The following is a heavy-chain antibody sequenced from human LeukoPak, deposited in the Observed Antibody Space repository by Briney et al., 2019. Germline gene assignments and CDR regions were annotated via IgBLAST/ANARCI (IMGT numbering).Heavy chain of an antibody. V-gene: IGHV6-1*01. J-gene: IGHJ6*02. CDR3: ARAVSGYYYTAPSKYYYYYYGMDV. Sequence: SQTLSLTCAISGDSVSSKSAAWNWIRQSPSRGLEWLGRTYYRSKWYNDYAVSVKSRITINPDTSKNQFSLQLNSVTPEDTAVYYCARAVSGYYYTAPSKYYYYYYGMDVWGQGTTVTVSS. D-gene: IGHD3-22*01. CDR2: TYYRSKWYN. CDR1: GDSVSSKSAA.